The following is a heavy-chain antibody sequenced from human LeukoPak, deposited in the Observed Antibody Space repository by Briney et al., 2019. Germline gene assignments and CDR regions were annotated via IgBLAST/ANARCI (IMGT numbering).Heavy chain of an antibody. J-gene: IGHJ4*02. CDR3: ARDLWFGESSEGPFDY. CDR2: IYTSGST. D-gene: IGHD3-10*01. Sequence: SETLSLTCTVSGGSISSYYWSWIRQPAGKGLEWIGRIYTSGSTNYNPSLKSRVTMSVDTSKNQFSLNLRSVTAADTAVYYCARDLWFGESSEGPFDYWGQGTLVIVSS. CDR1: GGSISSYY. V-gene: IGHV4-4*07.